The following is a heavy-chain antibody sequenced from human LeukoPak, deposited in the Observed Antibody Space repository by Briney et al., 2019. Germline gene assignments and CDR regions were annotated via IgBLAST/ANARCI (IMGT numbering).Heavy chain of an antibody. V-gene: IGHV4-34*01. J-gene: IGHJ4*02. CDR2: INHSGST. Sequence: SETLSLTCTVSGGSISSYYWSWIRQPPGKGLEWIGEINHSGSTNYNPSLKSRVTISVDTSKNQFSLKLSSVTAADTAVYYCARGAGAYYYDSSGYRYWGQGTLVTVSS. CDR3: ARGAGAYYYDSSGYRY. D-gene: IGHD3-22*01. CDR1: GGSISSYY.